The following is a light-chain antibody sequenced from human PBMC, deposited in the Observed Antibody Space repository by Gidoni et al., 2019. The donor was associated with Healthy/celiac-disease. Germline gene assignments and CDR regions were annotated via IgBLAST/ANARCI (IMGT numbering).Light chain of an antibody. V-gene: IGKV1-39*01. Sequence: DIQMTQSPSSLSASVGDRVTITCRASQSISSYLNWYQKKPGKAPKLLIYAASSLQSGVPSRFSGSGYGTDFTLTISSLQHEDFATYYCQQSYSTPTFGQGTRMEIK. CDR2: AAS. CDR3: QQSYSTPT. CDR1: QSISSY. J-gene: IGKJ5*01.